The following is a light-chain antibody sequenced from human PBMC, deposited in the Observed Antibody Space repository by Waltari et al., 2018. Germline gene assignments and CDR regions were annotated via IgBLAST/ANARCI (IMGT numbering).Light chain of an antibody. J-gene: IGKJ2*02. CDR2: GAS. CDR1: QSVSSN. Sequence: EIVMTQSTATLSVSPGERATLSCRASQSVSSNLAWYQQKPGQAPRLLIYGASTRATGIPARFSGSGSGTEFTLTISSLQSEDFAVYYCQQYNNWPPGTFGQGTKLEIK. V-gene: IGKV3-15*01. CDR3: QQYNNWPPGT.